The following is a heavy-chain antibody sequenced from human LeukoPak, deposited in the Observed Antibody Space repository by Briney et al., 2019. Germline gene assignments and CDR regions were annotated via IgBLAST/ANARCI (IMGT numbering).Heavy chain of an antibody. CDR1: GGSFSGYY. J-gene: IGHJ3*02. Sequence: SETLSLTCAVYGGSFSGYYWSWIRHPPGKGLEWIGEINHSGSTNYNPSLKSRVTISVDTSKNQFSLKLSSVTAADTAVYYCARGKWWELLPRRAFDIWGQGTMVTFSS. D-gene: IGHD1-26*01. V-gene: IGHV4-34*01. CDR2: INHSGST. CDR3: ARGKWWELLPRRAFDI.